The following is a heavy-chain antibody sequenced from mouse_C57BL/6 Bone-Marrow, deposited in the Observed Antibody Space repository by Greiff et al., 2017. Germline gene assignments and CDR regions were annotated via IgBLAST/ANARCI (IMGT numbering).Heavy chain of an antibody. Sequence: EVQGVESGGGLVKPGGSLKLSCAASGFTFSSYAMSWVRQTPEKRLEWVATISDGGSYIYYPDNVKGRFTISRDNAKNNLYLQMSHLKSEDTAMYYCARDRDGGDYWGQGTTLTVSS. D-gene: IGHD2-3*01. CDR2: ISDGGSYI. CDR1: GFTFSSYA. J-gene: IGHJ2*01. CDR3: ARDRDGGDY. V-gene: IGHV5-4*01.